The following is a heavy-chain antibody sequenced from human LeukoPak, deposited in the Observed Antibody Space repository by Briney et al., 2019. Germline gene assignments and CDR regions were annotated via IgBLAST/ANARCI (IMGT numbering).Heavy chain of an antibody. Sequence: ASVKVSCKPSGYTFTSYDINWVRQATGQGGEWMGWMNPNSGNTGYAQKFQGRVTMTRNTSISTAYMELSSLRSEDTAVYYCARVVGEDLGYWGQGTLVTVSS. CDR3: ARVVGEDLGY. CDR1: GYTFTSYD. J-gene: IGHJ4*02. V-gene: IGHV1-8*01. CDR2: MNPNSGNT. D-gene: IGHD2-15*01.